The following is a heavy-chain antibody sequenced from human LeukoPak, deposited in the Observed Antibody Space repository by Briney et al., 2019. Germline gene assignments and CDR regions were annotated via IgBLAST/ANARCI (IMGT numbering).Heavy chain of an antibody. V-gene: IGHV3-30*03. Sequence: GGSLRLSCEVSGFSFSTYGMYWVRQAPGKGLESVAVISYDGSKTYYADSVKGRSTISRDNPKNTVYLQLNSLRAEDTAVYYCAREGDRGILVADFFDYWGQGTLVTVSS. D-gene: IGHD2-8*02. CDR2: ISYDGSKT. CDR1: GFSFSTYG. J-gene: IGHJ4*02. CDR3: AREGDRGILVADFFDY.